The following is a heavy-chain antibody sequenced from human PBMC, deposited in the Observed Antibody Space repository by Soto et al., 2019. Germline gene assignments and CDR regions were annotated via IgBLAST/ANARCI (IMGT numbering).Heavy chain of an antibody. CDR2: IFDSGNA. V-gene: IGHV4-59*08. D-gene: IGHD4-4*01. J-gene: IGHJ4*01. CDR3: ARHRRTTVAKFYFDN. Sequence: SETLSLTCTVSGGSLYSYCWSWIRQPPGKGLEWIAYIFDSGNANYNPSLKSRVTISVDTSKNQFSLKLTSVTAADTAVYYCARHRRTTVAKFYFDNWGQGALVTVSS. CDR1: GGSLYSYC.